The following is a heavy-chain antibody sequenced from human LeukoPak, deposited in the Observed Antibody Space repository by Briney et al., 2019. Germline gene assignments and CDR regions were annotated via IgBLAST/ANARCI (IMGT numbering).Heavy chain of an antibody. CDR2: ISGSGGST. CDR3: AKDKMVRGVNLNWFDP. D-gene: IGHD3-10*01. J-gene: IGHJ5*02. V-gene: IGHV3-23*01. Sequence: QPGGSLRLSCAASGFTFSSYAMSWVRQAPGKGLEWVSAISGSGGSTYYADSVKGRFTISRDNSKNTLYLQMNSLRAEDTAVYYCAKDKMVRGVNLNWFDPWGQGTLVTVSS. CDR1: GFTFSSYA.